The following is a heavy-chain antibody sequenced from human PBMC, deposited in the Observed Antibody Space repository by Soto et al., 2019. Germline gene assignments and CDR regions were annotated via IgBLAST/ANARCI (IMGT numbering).Heavy chain of an antibody. CDR3: ARDALTYCFDY. CDR1: GFTFSSYG. CDR2: IWYDGSNK. J-gene: IGHJ4*02. V-gene: IGHV3-33*01. Sequence: QVQLVESGGGVVQPGRSLRLSCAASGFTFSSYGMHWVRQAPGKGLEWVAVIWYDGSNKYYADSVKGRFTISRDNSKNTLYLQMNSLRAEDTAVYSCARDALTYCFDYWGQGTLVTVSS.